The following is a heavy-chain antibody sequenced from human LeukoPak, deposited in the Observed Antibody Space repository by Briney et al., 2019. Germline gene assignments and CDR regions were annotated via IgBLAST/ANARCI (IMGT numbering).Heavy chain of an antibody. CDR3: ARWLDTAMVRSYWYFDL. CDR2: IYYSGST. Sequence: RASETLSLTCTVSGGSISSSSYYWGWIRQPPGKGLEWIGSIYYSGSTYYNPSLRSRVTISVDTSKNQFSLKLSSVTAADTAVYYCARWLDTAMVRSYWYFDLWGRGTLVTVSS. CDR1: GGSISSSSYY. D-gene: IGHD5-18*01. V-gene: IGHV4-39*01. J-gene: IGHJ2*01.